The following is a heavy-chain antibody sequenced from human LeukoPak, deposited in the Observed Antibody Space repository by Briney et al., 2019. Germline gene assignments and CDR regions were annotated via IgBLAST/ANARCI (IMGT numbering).Heavy chain of an antibody. CDR1: GYTFTSYG. V-gene: IGHV1-18*04. CDR3: ARYLSSGWVAGAFDF. J-gene: IGHJ3*01. D-gene: IGHD6-19*01. CDR2: ISAYNGNT. Sequence: ASVKLSCKASGYTFTSYGISWVRQAPGQRLEWMGWISAYNGNTNYAQNLQGRVTMTTDTSTSTAYKELRSLRSGDAAVYYCARYLSSGWVAGAFDFWGQGTMVTVSS.